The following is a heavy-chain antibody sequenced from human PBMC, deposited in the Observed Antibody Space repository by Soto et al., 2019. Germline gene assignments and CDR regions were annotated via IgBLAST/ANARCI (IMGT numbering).Heavy chain of an antibody. V-gene: IGHV3-30*03. CDR3: ATGRTDTEWVADY. Sequence: QVQLVESGGGVVQPGKSLRLSCAASGFSFTNYGMNWVRQAPGKGLEWVATISFDGRKTFYADSVKGRVTISRDNSKNTVYLEVRSLRREDTGLYFCATGRTDTEWVADYWGQGTRVTVSS. CDR1: GFSFTNYG. J-gene: IGHJ4*02. D-gene: IGHD3-3*01. CDR2: ISFDGRKT.